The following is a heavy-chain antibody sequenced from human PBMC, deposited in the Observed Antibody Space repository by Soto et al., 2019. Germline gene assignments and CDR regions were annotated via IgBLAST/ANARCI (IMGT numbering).Heavy chain of an antibody. Sequence: PGGSLRLSCAASGFTVSSNYMSWVRQAPGKGLEWVSVIYSGGSTYYADSVKGRFTIPRDNSKNTLYLQMNSLRAEDTAVYYCASTYCGGDCYPRAFDYWGQGTLVTVSS. J-gene: IGHJ4*02. D-gene: IGHD2-21*02. CDR2: IYSGGST. V-gene: IGHV3-53*01. CDR3: ASTYCGGDCYPRAFDY. CDR1: GFTVSSNY.